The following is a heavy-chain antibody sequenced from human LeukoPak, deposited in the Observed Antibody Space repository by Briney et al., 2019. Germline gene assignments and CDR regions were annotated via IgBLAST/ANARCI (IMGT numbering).Heavy chain of an antibody. Sequence: GGSLRLSCAASGFTFSTYTMHWVRQAPGKGLEYVSSISGNGGSRECANSVKGRFTISRDNSRNTLYLQMGSLRAEDMAVYYCARDAGYVRFDFWGQGTLATVSS. J-gene: IGHJ4*02. V-gene: IGHV3-64*01. CDR3: ARDAGYVRFDF. D-gene: IGHD5-18*01. CDR2: ISGNGGSR. CDR1: GFTFSTYT.